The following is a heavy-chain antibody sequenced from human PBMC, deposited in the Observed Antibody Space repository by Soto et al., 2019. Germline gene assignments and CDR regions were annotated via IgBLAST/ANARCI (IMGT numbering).Heavy chain of an antibody. CDR1: GFTFSDYY. CDR2: ISSSGSTI. Sequence: PGGSLRLSCAASGFTFSDYYMSWIRQAPGKGLEWVSYISSSGSTIYYADSVKGRFTISRDNAKNSLYLQMNSLRAEDTAVYYCAREEYYYDSSGYYYRYFQHWGQGTLVTVSS. CDR3: AREEYYYDSSGYYYRYFQH. D-gene: IGHD3-22*01. V-gene: IGHV3-11*01. J-gene: IGHJ1*01.